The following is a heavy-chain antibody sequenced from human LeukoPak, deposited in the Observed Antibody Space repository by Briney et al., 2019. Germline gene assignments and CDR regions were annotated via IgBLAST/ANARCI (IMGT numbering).Heavy chain of an antibody. V-gene: IGHV4-39*07. Sequence: SETLSLTCTVSGGSINSFKYYWDWIRQPPGKGLEWIGSIYHTGSTNYSLSLKSRVTMSVDTSKNQFSLNLTSVSAADTAVYYCARGIRLGYYFQYWGQGSLVTVSS. CDR3: ARGIRLGYYFQY. CDR2: IYHTGST. J-gene: IGHJ4*02. CDR1: GGSINSFKYY. D-gene: IGHD4-17*01.